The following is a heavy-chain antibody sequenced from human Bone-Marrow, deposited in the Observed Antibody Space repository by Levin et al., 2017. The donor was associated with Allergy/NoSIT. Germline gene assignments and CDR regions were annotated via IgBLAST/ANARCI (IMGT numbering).Heavy chain of an antibody. CDR3: ATFSISGVVISSLDF. CDR1: GHTLTELS. Sequence: ASVKVSCKVSGHTLTELSVHWVRQALGKGLEWMGGSDPENGERTYAQKFQGRITMTEDTSADTAYMELSSLTSEDTAVYYCATFSISGVVISSLDFWGQGPWSPSPQ. V-gene: IGHV1-24*01. CDR2: SDPENGER. D-gene: IGHD3-3*01. J-gene: IGHJ4*02.